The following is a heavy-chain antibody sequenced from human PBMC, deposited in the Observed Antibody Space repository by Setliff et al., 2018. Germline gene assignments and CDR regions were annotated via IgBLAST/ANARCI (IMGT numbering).Heavy chain of an antibody. CDR3: AKSGGDHCCPLYHHYYMDV. CDR2: ISSGSNSI. CDR1: GFTFSIYS. Sequence: PGGSLRLSCAASGFTFSIYSMNWVRQAPGKGLEWISYISSGSNSIYYADSVMGRFTISRDNARNSLYLQMNRLRPEDTAVYYCAKSGGDHCCPLYHHYYMDVWGTGTTVTVSS. J-gene: IGHJ6*03. D-gene: IGHD2-21*02. V-gene: IGHV3-48*01.